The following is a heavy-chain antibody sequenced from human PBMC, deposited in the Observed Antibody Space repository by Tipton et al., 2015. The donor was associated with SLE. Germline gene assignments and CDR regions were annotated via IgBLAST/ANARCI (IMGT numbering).Heavy chain of an antibody. CDR2: TNQDGSVK. CDR3: AREGRPNAFDI. J-gene: IGHJ3*02. V-gene: IGHV3-7*01. Sequence: SLRLSCAAPGFTVSAYWMSWVRQAPGKGLEWVANTNQDGSVKFYVDSVKGRFTISGDSAKNSLSLQMSSLRAEDTAVYYCAREGRPNAFDIWGQGTMVTITS. CDR1: GFTVSAYW.